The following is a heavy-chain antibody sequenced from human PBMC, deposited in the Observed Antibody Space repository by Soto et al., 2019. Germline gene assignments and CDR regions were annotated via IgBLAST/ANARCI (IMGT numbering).Heavy chain of an antibody. J-gene: IGHJ6*02. Sequence: QVQLVQSGAEVKKPGSSVKVSCKASGGTFSSYAISWVRQAPGQWLEWMGGIIHIFGTANYAQKFQGRVTITADESTSTAYMELRSLRSEDTAVYYCARSKDIVLMVYAGPNYYYGTDVWGQWTTVTVSS. CDR1: GGTFSSYA. V-gene: IGHV1-69*01. CDR2: IIHIFGTA. D-gene: IGHD2-8*01. CDR3: ARSKDIVLMVYAGPNYYYGTDV.